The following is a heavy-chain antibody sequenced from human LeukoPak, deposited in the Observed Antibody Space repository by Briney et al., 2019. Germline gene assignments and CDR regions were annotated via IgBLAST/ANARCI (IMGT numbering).Heavy chain of an antibody. V-gene: IGHV4-38-2*02. CDR1: GYSISSGYY. Sequence: PSETLSLTCTVSGYSISSGYYWGWIRQPPGKGLEWIGSIYHSGSTYYNPSLKSRVTISVDTSKNQFSLKLSSVTAADTAVYYCARDHTMVRGVITNWFDPWGQGTLVTVSS. J-gene: IGHJ5*02. CDR3: ARDHTMVRGVITNWFDP. CDR2: IYHSGST. D-gene: IGHD3-10*01.